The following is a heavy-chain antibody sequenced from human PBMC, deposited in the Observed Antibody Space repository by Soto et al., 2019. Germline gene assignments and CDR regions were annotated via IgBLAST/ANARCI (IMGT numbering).Heavy chain of an antibody. J-gene: IGHJ3*02. V-gene: IGHV4-30-4*01. CDR1: GGSISSGDYY. CDR3: ARAGPMVDRNAFDI. Sequence: QVQLQESGPGLVKPSQTLSLTCTVSGGSISSGDYYWSWIRQPPGKGLEWIGYIYYSGSTYYNPSRKSRVTISVDTSKNQFALKLSSVTAADTAVYYCARAGPMVDRNAFDICGQGTMVTVSS. CDR2: IYYSGST. D-gene: IGHD2-8*01.